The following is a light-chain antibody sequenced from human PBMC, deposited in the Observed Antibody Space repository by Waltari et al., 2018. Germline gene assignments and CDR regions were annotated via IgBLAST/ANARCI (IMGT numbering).Light chain of an antibody. CDR2: EVS. Sequence: QSALTQPASVSGSPGQSITISCSGTDSDVGAYDFVSWYQQHPGKAPHLIIYEVSHRPSWISTRFSASKSGNTASLTISGLQAEDEADYYCSSYTTSSAPGVFGTGTRVTVL. V-gene: IGLV2-14*01. J-gene: IGLJ1*01. CDR1: DSDVGAYDF. CDR3: SSYTTSSAPGV.